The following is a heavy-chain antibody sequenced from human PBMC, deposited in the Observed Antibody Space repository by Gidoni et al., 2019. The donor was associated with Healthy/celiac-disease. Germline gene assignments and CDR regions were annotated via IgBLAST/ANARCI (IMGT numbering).Heavy chain of an antibody. J-gene: IGHJ4*02. D-gene: IGHD1-20*01. CDR2: IYYSGST. V-gene: IGHV4-59*01. Sequence: QLQESGPGLVKPSATLSLTCTAPGGSISLSYWSWIRQPPGKGLEWIGYIYYSGSTNYNPSRKSRVTISVDTSKNQFSLKLSSVTAADTAVYYCAREVNSAFDYWGQGTLVTVSS. CDR3: AREVNSAFDY. CDR1: GGSISLSY.